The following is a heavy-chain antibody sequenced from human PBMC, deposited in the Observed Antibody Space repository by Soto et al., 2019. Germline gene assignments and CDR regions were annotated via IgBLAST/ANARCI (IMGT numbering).Heavy chain of an antibody. J-gene: IGHJ4*02. Sequence: EVQLLESGGGLVQPGGSLRLSCAASGFTFSSYVMSWVRQAPGKGLEWDSAISGSGGSTYYADSVKGRFTISRDNSKNTLYLQMNSLRAEDTAVYYCAKGSSGWYERFDYWGQGTLVTVSS. V-gene: IGHV3-23*01. D-gene: IGHD6-19*01. CDR3: AKGSSGWYERFDY. CDR2: ISGSGGST. CDR1: GFTFSSYV.